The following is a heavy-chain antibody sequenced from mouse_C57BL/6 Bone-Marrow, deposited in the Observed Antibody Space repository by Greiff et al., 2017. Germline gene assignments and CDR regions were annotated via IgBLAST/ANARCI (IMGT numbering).Heavy chain of an antibody. CDR2: IYPGSGST. CDR1: GYTFTSYW. CDR3: ARPYYSDYWYFDV. D-gene: IGHD2-12*01. V-gene: IGHV1-55*01. J-gene: IGHJ1*03. Sequence: QVQLQQPGAELVKPGASVKMSCKASGYTFTSYWITWVKQRPGQGLEWIGDIYPGSGSTNYNEKFKSKATLTVDTSSSTAYMQLSSLTSADSAVYYCARPYYSDYWYFDVWGTGTTVTVSA.